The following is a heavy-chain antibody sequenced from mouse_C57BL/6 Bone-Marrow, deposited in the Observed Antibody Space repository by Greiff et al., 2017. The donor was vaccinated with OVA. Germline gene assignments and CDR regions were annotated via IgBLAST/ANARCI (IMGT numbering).Heavy chain of an antibody. D-gene: IGHD2-5*01. CDR3: ARRNSNYPYYYAMDY. J-gene: IGHJ4*01. V-gene: IGHV1-69*01. CDR1: GYTFTSYW. CDR2: IDPSDSYT. Sequence: VQLQQPGAELVMPGASVKLSCKASGYTFTSYWMHWVKQRPGQGLEWIGEIDPSDSYTNYNQKFKGKSTLTVDKSSSTAYMQLSSLTSEDSAVYYCARRNSNYPYYYAMDYWGQGTSVTVSS.